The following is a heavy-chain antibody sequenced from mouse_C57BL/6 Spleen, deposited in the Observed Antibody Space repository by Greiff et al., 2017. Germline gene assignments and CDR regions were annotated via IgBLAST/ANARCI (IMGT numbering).Heavy chain of an antibody. CDR1: GYAFSSYW. V-gene: IGHV1-80*01. D-gene: IGHD4-1*01. CDR3: ARQGLGNYAMDY. Sequence: QVHVKQSGAELVKPGASVKISCKASGYAFSSYWMNWVKQRPGKGLEWIGQIYPGDGDTNYNGKFKGKATLTADKSSSTAYMQLSSLTSEDSAVYFCARQGLGNYAMDYWGQGTSVTVSS. J-gene: IGHJ4*01. CDR2: IYPGDGDT.